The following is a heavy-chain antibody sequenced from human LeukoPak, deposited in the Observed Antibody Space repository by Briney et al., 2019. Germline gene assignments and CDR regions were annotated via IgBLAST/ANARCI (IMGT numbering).Heavy chain of an antibody. CDR1: GYTFTSYY. CDR2: INPSGGST. D-gene: IGHD3-22*01. V-gene: IGHV1-46*01. CDR3: ARDLPPPVQNYYDSSGYGAFDI. J-gene: IGHJ3*02. Sequence: ASVKVSCKASGYTFTSYYMHWVRQAPGQGLEWMGIINPSGGSTSYAQKFQGRVTMTRDTSTSTVYMELSSLRSEDTAVYYCARDLPPPVQNYYDSSGYGAFDIWGQGTMVTVSS.